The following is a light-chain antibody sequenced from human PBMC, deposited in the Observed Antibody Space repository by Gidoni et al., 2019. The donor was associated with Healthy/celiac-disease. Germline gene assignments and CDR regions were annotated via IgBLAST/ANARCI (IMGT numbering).Light chain of an antibody. CDR2: DAS. CDR1: QSISSW. CDR3: QQYNSYLFT. J-gene: IGKJ3*01. Sequence: DIQITQSPSTLSASVGDRVTITCRASQSISSWLAWYQQKPGKAPKLLIYDASSLESGVPSRFSGSGSGTEFTLTISSLQPDDFATYYCQQYNSYLFTFXPXTKVDIK. V-gene: IGKV1-5*01.